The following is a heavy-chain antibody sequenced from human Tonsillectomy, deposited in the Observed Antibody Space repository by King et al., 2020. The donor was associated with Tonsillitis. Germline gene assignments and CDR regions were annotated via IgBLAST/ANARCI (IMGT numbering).Heavy chain of an antibody. J-gene: IGHJ6*02. Sequence: QLVQSGAEVKKPGASVKVSCKASGYTFTSYYMHWVRQAPGQGLEWMGIINPSGGSTSYAQKFQGRVTMTRDTSTSTVYMELSRLRSEDTAVYYCAKVGSTSHYGMDVWGQGTTVTVSS. V-gene: IGHV1-46*03. CDR3: AKVGSTSHYGMDV. CDR2: INPSGGST. CDR1: GYTFTSYY. D-gene: IGHD2-2*01.